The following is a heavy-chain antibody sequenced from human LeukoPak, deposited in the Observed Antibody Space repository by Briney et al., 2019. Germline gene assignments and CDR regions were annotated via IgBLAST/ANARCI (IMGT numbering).Heavy chain of an antibody. V-gene: IGHV4-34*08. Sequence: GSLRLSCAASGFTFSSYEMNWVRQAPGKGLEWIGEINHSGSTNYNPSLKSRVTISIDTSKNQFSLKLSSVTAADTAVYYCAKSSGSYYNVDFDYWGQGTLVTVSS. CDR2: INHSGST. J-gene: IGHJ4*02. D-gene: IGHD3-10*01. CDR3: AKSSGSYYNVDFDY. CDR1: GFTFSSYE.